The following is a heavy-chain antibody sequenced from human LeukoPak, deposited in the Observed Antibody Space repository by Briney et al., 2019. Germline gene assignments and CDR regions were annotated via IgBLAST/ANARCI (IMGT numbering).Heavy chain of an antibody. D-gene: IGHD3-10*01. V-gene: IGHV1-18*01. Sequence: GASVKVSCKASGYTFTSYGISWVRQAPGQGLEWMGWISAYNGNTNYAQKLQGRVTMTTDTSTSTAYMELRSLRSDDTAVYYCARDRAVLWFGEAINKRFDYWGQGTLVTVSS. CDR1: GYTFTSYG. J-gene: IGHJ4*02. CDR3: ARDRAVLWFGEAINKRFDY. CDR2: ISAYNGNT.